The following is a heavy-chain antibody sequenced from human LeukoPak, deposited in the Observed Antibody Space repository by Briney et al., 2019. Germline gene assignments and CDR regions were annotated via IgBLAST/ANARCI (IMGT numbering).Heavy chain of an antibody. Sequence: GESLKISCXGSGYSFTSYWIGWVRQMPGKGLEWMGIIYPGDSDTRYSPSFQGQVTISADKSISTAYLQWSSLKASDTAMYYCARPPTLNYDSSGYYDYWGQGTLVTVSS. D-gene: IGHD3-22*01. CDR2: IYPGDSDT. CDR3: ARPPTLNYDSSGYYDY. J-gene: IGHJ4*02. CDR1: GYSFTSYW. V-gene: IGHV5-51*01.